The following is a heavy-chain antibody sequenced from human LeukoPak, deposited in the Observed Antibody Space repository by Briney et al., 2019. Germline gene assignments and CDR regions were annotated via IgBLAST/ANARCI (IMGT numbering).Heavy chain of an antibody. CDR1: GFTFDDYS. CDR3: ARGGKFLRSGPDY. D-gene: IGHD3-3*01. CDR2: INKGGDRA. J-gene: IGHJ4*02. Sequence: PGGSLRLSCAASGFTFDDYSIHWVRQPPGKGLEWVSLINKGGDRAYYADSVQGRFTISRDNAQNSLYLQMNSLRVEDTAFYYCARGGKFLRSGPDYWGQGTLVIVSS. V-gene: IGHV3-43*01.